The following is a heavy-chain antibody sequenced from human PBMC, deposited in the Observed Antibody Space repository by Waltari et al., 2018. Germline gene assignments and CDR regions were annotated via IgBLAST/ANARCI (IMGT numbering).Heavy chain of an antibody. CDR3: AGDRAIGLFFDY. CDR2: VHHSGKT. CDR1: GDSVSGNYW. J-gene: IGHJ4*02. V-gene: IGHV4-4*02. Sequence: QVQLQESGQGLVKPSGTLSLTCAVSGDSVSGNYWWSWVRQSLEKGLEWIGQVHHSGKTHYNPSIQSRVTISVDSPKNHFSLTLKSVTAADTAVYYCAGDRAIGLFFDYWGRGTLVTVSS. D-gene: IGHD2-2*01.